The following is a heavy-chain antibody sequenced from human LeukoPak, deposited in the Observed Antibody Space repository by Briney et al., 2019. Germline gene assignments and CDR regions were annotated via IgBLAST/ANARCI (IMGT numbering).Heavy chain of an antibody. D-gene: IGHD1-26*01. V-gene: IGHV1-69*13. CDR1: GGTFSNYA. CDR3: ARGGGGYSNNWFDP. Sequence: SVKVSCKASGGTFSNYAISWVRQAPGQALEWMGGIIPIFGTANYAQKFQGRVTITADESTSTAYMELSSLRSEVTAVYYCARGGGGYSNNWFDPWGQGTLVTVSS. CDR2: IIPIFGTA. J-gene: IGHJ5*02.